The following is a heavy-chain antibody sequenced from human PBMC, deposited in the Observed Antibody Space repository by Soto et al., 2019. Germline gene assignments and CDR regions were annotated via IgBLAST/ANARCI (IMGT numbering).Heavy chain of an antibody. V-gene: IGHV4-34*01. CDR1: GGSVSVPNYY. Sequence: QVQLQQWGAGLLKPSETLSLTCAVYGGSVSVPNYYWSWIRQPPGKGLEWIGEMSHSGGSHFNPSLKGRVTTSVDTSTNQFSLKMSSVTAADTALYYCARVQRGTATTVVDAFDIWGPGTMVIVSS. J-gene: IGHJ3*02. CDR3: ARVQRGTATTVVDAFDI. D-gene: IGHD1-1*01. CDR2: MSHSGGS.